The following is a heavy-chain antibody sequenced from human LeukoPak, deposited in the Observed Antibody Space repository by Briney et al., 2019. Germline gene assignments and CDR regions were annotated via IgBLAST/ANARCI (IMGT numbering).Heavy chain of an antibody. Sequence: GGSLRLSCAASGFTFSNYAMSWVRQAPGKGPEWVSGISGSGDTTYYADSVKGRFTISRDNSKNTLYLQMNSLRAEDTAVYYCARDPTVTGVSGFDYWGQGTLVTVSS. CDR2: ISGSGDTT. CDR1: GFTFSNYA. V-gene: IGHV3-23*01. D-gene: IGHD5-18*01. J-gene: IGHJ4*02. CDR3: ARDPTVTGVSGFDY.